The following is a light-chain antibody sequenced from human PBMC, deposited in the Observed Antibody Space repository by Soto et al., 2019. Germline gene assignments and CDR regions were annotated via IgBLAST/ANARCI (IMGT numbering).Light chain of an antibody. CDR1: QSVRNY. Sequence: EIVLTQSPATLSLSPGERATLSCRASQSVRNYLAWYQHKPGQAPRLLIYDASHRAAGIPGSFSGSGSGTAFTLTISSLEPEDFAVYYCQQRSNWPWTFGQGTKVEIK. CDR3: QQRSNWPWT. J-gene: IGKJ1*01. V-gene: IGKV3-11*01. CDR2: DAS.